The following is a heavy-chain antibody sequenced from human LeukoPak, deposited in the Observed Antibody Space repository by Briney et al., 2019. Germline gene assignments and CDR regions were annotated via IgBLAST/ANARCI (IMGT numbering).Heavy chain of an antibody. CDR2: IYTSGST. D-gene: IGHD3-10*01. V-gene: IGHV4-61*02. CDR1: GASITSGNYY. J-gene: IGHJ6*03. Sequence: SETLSLTCTVSGASITSGNYYWTWIRQPAGKGLEWIGRIYTSGSTNYNPSLKSRVTISVDTSKNQFSLKLSSVTAADTAVYYCARGPDSPSYYYYMDVWGKGTTVTVSS. CDR3: ARGPDSPSYYYYMDV.